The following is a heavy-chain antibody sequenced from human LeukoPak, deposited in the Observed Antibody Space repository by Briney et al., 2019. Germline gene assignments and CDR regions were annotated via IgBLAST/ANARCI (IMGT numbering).Heavy chain of an antibody. CDR3: VKDRVLVGELDY. CDR2: ITSSGGST. J-gene: IGHJ4*02. V-gene: IGHV3-23*01. CDR1: GFTFRSYA. Sequence: PGGSLRLSCAASGFTFRSYAMSWVRQAPGKGLEGVSSITSSGGSTYYADSVKGRFTISRDNSKNTLYLQMSSLRAEDTAVYYCVKDRVLVGELDYWGQGTLVTVSS. D-gene: IGHD2-8*02.